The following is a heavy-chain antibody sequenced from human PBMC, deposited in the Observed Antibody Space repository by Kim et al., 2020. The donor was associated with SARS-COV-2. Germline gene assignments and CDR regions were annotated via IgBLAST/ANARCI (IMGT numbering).Heavy chain of an antibody. D-gene: IGHD6-13*01. J-gene: IGHJ4*02. CDR3: AKGPYSSSWYEGYFDY. Sequence: GKGRFTISRENAKNSLYLQMNSLRAEDTALYYCAKGPYSSSWYEGYFDYWGQGPLVTVSS. V-gene: IGHV3-9*01.